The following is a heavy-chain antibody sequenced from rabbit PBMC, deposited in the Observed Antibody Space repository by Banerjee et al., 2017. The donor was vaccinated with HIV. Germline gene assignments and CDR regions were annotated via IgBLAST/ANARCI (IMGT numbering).Heavy chain of an antibody. V-gene: IGHV1S40*01. Sequence: QSLEESGGDLVKPGASLTLTCTASGFSFSSSYYMCWVRQAPGKGLEWIACIYAGSSGSTYYASWAKGRFTISKTSSTTVTLQMTSLTAADTATYFCARHSYGALGYPYTTEAFNLWGPGTLVTVS. J-gene: IGHJ4*01. CDR3: ARHSYGALGYPYTTEAFNL. CDR2: IYAGSSGST. D-gene: IGHD6-1*01. CDR1: GFSFSSSYY.